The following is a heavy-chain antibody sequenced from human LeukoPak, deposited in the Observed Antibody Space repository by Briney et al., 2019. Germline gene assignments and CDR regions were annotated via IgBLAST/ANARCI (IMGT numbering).Heavy chain of an antibody. V-gene: IGHV4-39*01. D-gene: IGHD3/OR15-3a*01. CDR2: IYYSGST. CDR3: ARIDYIIFARIDY. Sequence: SETLSLTCTVSGGSIINRSYYWGWIRQPPGKGLEWIGNIYYSGSTHCNPSLKSRVTISVDTSKNQFSLRLSSVTAADTAVYYCARIDYIIFARIDYWGQGTLVTVSS. J-gene: IGHJ4*02. CDR1: GGSIINRSYY.